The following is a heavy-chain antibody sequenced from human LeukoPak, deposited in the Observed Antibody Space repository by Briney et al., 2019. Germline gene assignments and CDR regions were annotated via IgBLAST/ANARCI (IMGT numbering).Heavy chain of an antibody. CDR3: ARAEVTAGTKYFDL. V-gene: IGHV4-30-4*01. CDR1: GGSISSGDYF. J-gene: IGHJ2*01. CDR2: IYYSGSA. Sequence: SQTLSLTCNVSGGSISSGDYFWSWIRQPPGKGLEWIGYIYYSGSAYYSPSLRSRFTISVDTSENQFSLKLSSVNATDTAVYYCARAEVTAGTKYFDLWGRGTLVTVSS. D-gene: IGHD6-19*01.